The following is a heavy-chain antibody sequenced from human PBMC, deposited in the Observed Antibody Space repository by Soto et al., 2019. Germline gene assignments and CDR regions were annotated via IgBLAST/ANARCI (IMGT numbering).Heavy chain of an antibody. CDR1: GGSISSYY. Sequence: SETLSLTCTVSGGSISSYYWSWIRQPPGKGLEWIGYIYYSGSTNYNPSLKSRVTISVDTSKNQFSLKPSSVTAADTAVYYCARVIAVAGTGYYYGMDVWGQGTTVTVSS. D-gene: IGHD6-19*01. J-gene: IGHJ6*02. V-gene: IGHV4-59*01. CDR3: ARVIAVAGTGYYYGMDV. CDR2: IYYSGST.